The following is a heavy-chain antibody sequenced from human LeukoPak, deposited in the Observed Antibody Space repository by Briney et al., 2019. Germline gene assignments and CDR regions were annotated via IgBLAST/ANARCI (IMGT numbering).Heavy chain of an antibody. CDR2: IKKDGSEK. V-gene: IGHV3-7*05. CDR1: GFTFRSYW. D-gene: IGHD2-2*01. J-gene: IGHJ4*02. Sequence: GESLTLSCAVSGFTFRSYWMSWVRQAPGQGMEWEANIKKDGSEKCYVDSVKGRFTISRDNAKNSLYLQMDSLRAEDTAVFYCARAQIVVVPGAIERGNFDYWGQGTLVTVSS. CDR3: ARAQIVVVPGAIERGNFDY.